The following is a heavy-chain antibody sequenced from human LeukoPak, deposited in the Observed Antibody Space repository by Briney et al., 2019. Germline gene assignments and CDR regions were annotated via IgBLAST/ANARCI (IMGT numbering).Heavy chain of an antibody. CDR3: AIVVAAPPGTIDP. D-gene: IGHD6-6*01. V-gene: IGHV3-23*01. Sequence: GGSLRLSCAASGFTFSSYAMSWVRQAPGKGLEWFSAISGSGGTTYYADSVKGRFTISRDNSKSTLYVQMNSLRAEDTAVYYCAIVVAAPPGTIDPWGQGTLVTISS. CDR1: GFTFSSYA. CDR2: ISGSGGTT. J-gene: IGHJ5*02.